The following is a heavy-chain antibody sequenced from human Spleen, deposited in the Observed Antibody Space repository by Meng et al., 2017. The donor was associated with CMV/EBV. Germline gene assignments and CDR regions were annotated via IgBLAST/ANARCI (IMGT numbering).Heavy chain of an antibody. J-gene: IGHJ4*02. CDR1: GFTFSGSA. V-gene: IGHV3-73*01. CDR3: TSQHYFESGGYLSFRDY. D-gene: IGHD3-22*01. CDR2: IRSKAYNYAT. Sequence: GESLKISCAASGFTFSGSAMHWVRQASGKGLEWVGRIRSKAYNYATAYAVSVKGRFTISRDDSKNTAYLLMNSLKTEDTAVYYCTSQHYFESGGYLSFRDYWGRGTLVTVSS.